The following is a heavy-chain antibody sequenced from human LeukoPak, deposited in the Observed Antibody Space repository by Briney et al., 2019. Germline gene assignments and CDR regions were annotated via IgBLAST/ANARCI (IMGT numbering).Heavy chain of an antibody. J-gene: IGHJ4*02. CDR2: ISSSSSYI. Sequence: KAGGSLILSCAASGYTFRSYSMNWVRQAPGRGLEWVSSISSSSSYIYYADSVKGRFTISRDNAKNSLYLQMNSLRAEDTAVYYCARFEKSSGWSYFDYWGQGTLVTVSS. D-gene: IGHD6-19*01. CDR3: ARFEKSSGWSYFDY. V-gene: IGHV3-21*01. CDR1: GYTFRSYS.